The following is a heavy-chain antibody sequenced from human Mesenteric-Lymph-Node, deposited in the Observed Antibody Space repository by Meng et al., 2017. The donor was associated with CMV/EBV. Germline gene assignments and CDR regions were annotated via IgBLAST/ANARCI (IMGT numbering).Heavy chain of an antibody. CDR2: IYYSGST. Sequence: SETLSLTCIVSGISTSSADYFWSWIRQPPGKGLEWIGHIYYSGSTHYNPSLKSRATISVDTSMNQFSLKLSSVTAADTAVYFCAREEQFYYDASSYGMDVWGQGTTVTVSS. J-gene: IGHJ6*02. D-gene: IGHD3-22*01. CDR1: GISTSSADYF. CDR3: AREEQFYYDASSYGMDV. V-gene: IGHV4-30-4*08.